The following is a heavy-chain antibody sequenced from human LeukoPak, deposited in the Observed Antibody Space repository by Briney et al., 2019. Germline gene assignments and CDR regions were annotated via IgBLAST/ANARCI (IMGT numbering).Heavy chain of an antibody. CDR1: GFTFSSYG. D-gene: IGHD4-17*01. Sequence: PGGSLRLSCAASGFTFSSYGMSWVRQAPGKGLEWVSAISGSGGSTYYADSAKGRFTISRDNSKNTLYLQMNSLRAEDTAVYYCAKSPITVTTTDDAFDIWGQGTMVTVSS. V-gene: IGHV3-23*01. CDR2: ISGSGGST. CDR3: AKSPITVTTTDDAFDI. J-gene: IGHJ3*02.